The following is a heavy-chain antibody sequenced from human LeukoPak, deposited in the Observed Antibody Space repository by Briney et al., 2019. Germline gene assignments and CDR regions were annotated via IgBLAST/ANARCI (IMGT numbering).Heavy chain of an antibody. J-gene: IGHJ5*02. CDR3: ARYSGSYGGFDP. CDR1: GYTFTSYY. CDR2: INPNSGGT. D-gene: IGHD1-26*01. V-gene: IGHV1-2*06. Sequence: ASVKVSCKASGYTFTSYYMHWVRQAPGQGLEWMGRINPNSGGTNYAQKFQGRVTMTRDTSISTAYMELSRLRSDDTAVYYCARYSGSYGGFDPWGQGTLVTVSS.